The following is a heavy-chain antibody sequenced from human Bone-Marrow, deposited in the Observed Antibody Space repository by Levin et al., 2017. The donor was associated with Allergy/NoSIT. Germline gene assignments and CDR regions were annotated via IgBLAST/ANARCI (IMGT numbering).Heavy chain of an antibody. Sequence: GESLKISCKASGYTFTDYYIHWVRQAPGQGLEWMGRINPNNGDANYAQKFQGRVSLTRYTSINTAYMQLNRLRSDDTAVYYCARDEGTSTFVDVWGQGTTVTVSS. V-gene: IGHV1-2*02. J-gene: IGHJ6*02. CDR3: ARDEGTSTFVDV. CDR2: INPNNGDA. CDR1: GYTFTDYY. D-gene: IGHD3-16*01.